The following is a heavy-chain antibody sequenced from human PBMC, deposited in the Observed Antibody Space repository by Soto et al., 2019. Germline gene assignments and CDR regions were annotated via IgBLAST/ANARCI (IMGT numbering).Heavy chain of an antibody. D-gene: IGHD3-3*01. CDR1: GGSITSPNW. CDR3: ARDPIFGVVISNYYYYGMDV. Sequence: SETLSLTCAVSGGSITSPNWWSWVRQPPGRGLEWIGEIYYSGGTNYNPSLKSRVAMSVDRSKNQFSLKLSSVTAADTAVYYCARDPIFGVVISNYYYYGMDVWGQGTTVTVSS. CDR2: IYYSGGT. J-gene: IGHJ6*02. V-gene: IGHV4-4*02.